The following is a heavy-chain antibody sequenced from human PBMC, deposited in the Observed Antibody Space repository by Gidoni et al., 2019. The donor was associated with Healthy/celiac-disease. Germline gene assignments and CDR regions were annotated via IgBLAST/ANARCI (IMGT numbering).Heavy chain of an antibody. CDR2: IYYSGST. D-gene: IGHD3-10*01. CDR1: GGSISSYY. CDR3: ARVLNLGGAFDY. J-gene: IGHJ4*02. V-gene: IGHV4-59*01. Sequence: QVQLQESGPGLVKPSETLSLTCTVSGGSISSYYWSWIRQPPGKGLEWIGYIYYSGSTNYNPSLKSRVTISVDTSKNQFSLKLSSVTAADTAVYYCARVLNLGGAFDYWGQGTLVTVSS.